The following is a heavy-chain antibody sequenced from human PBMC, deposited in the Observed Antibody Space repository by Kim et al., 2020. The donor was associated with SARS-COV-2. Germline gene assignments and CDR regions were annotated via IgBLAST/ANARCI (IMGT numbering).Heavy chain of an antibody. CDR1: GGSFSGYY. Sequence: SETLSLTCAVYGGSFSGYYWSWIRQPPGKGLEWIGEINHSGSTNYNPSLKSRVTISVDTSKNQFSLKLSSVTAADTAVYYCARGSQYYYGSGSYYNPQGWFDPWGQGTLVTVSS. CDR3: ARGSQYYYGSGSYYNPQGWFDP. D-gene: IGHD3-10*01. J-gene: IGHJ5*02. V-gene: IGHV4-34*01. CDR2: INHSGST.